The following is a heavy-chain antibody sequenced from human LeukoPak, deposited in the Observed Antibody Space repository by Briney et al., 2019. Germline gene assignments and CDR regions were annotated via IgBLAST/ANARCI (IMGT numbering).Heavy chain of an antibody. CDR3: ARDPPRYYDSSGSNDY. CDR1: GGSISSYY. V-gene: IGHV4-59*01. CDR2: IYYSGST. J-gene: IGHJ4*02. D-gene: IGHD3-22*01. Sequence: SETLSLTCTVSGGSISSYYWSWIRQPPGKGLEWIGYIYYSGSTNYNPSLKSRVTISVDTSKNQFSLKLSSVTAADTAVYYCARDPPRYYDSSGSNDYWGQGTLVTVSS.